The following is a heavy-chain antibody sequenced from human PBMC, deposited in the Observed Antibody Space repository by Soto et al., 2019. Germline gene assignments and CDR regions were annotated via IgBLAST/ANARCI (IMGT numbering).Heavy chain of an antibody. V-gene: IGHV4-59*08. CDR1: GGSISSYY. Sequence: SDTLSLTCTVSGGSISSYYWSWIRQPPGKGLEWIGYIYYSGSTNYNPSLKSRVTISVDTSKNQFSLKLSSVTAADTAVYSCARHLNLGGDCFDPWGKGTLVTVSS. D-gene: IGHD3-16*01. CDR3: ARHLNLGGDCFDP. J-gene: IGHJ5*02. CDR2: IYYSGST.